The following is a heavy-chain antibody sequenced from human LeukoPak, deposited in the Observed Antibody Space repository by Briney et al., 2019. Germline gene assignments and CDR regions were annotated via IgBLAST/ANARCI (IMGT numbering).Heavy chain of an antibody. CDR3: ATPRRFYGSGSYDY. CDR2: IITSLTTA. J-gene: IGHJ4*02. Sequence: GSSVKVSCKASGGTFSSYAIDWVRQAPGPGLEWMGGIITSLTTAYYAQKFQGRVTITADEYTRTAYMELSSLKSDDTAVYYCATPRRFYGSGSYDYWGQGTLVTVSS. CDR1: GGTFSSYA. D-gene: IGHD3-10*01. V-gene: IGHV1-69*01.